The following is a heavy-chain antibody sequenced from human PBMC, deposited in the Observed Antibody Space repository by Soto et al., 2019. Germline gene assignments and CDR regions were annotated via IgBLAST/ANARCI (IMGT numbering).Heavy chain of an antibody. Sequence: QVQLVQSGAEVKKPGSSVKVSCKASGGTFSSYAISWVRQAPGQGLEWMGGIIPIFGTANYAQKFQGRVTMTADESTSTAYMELSSLRSEDTAVYYCASPPNGAARLTRIEEVYCFDYWGQGTLVTVSS. CDR2: IIPIFGTA. D-gene: IGHD6-6*01. J-gene: IGHJ4*02. CDR1: GGTFSSYA. CDR3: ASPPNGAARLTRIEEVYCFDY. V-gene: IGHV1-69*01.